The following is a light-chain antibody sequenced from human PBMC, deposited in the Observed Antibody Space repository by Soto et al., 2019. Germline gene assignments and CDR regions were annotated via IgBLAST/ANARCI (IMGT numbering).Light chain of an antibody. CDR3: QQYRDNWT. Sequence: DIQMTQSPSTLSASVGDRVTITCRASQSISSWLAWYQQEPGTAPNLLVYKASTLQGGVPSRFSGSGSGTEFTLTISSLQPDDSAIYSCQQYRDNWTFGQGTKV. CDR1: QSISSW. J-gene: IGKJ1*01. V-gene: IGKV1-5*03. CDR2: KAS.